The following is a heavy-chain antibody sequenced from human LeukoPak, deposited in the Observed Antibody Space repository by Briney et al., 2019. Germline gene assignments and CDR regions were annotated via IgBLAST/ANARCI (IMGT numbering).Heavy chain of an antibody. CDR3: ARDVASIETQVDY. V-gene: IGHV3-30*02. CDR2: IRYDGSNK. D-gene: IGHD2-15*01. Sequence: PGGSLRLSCAASGFTFSSYGMHWVRQAPGKGLEWVAFIRYDGSNKYYADSVKGRFTISRDNAKNSLYLQMNSLRAEDTAVYYCARDVASIETQVDYWGQGTLVTVSS. CDR1: GFTFSSYG. J-gene: IGHJ4*02.